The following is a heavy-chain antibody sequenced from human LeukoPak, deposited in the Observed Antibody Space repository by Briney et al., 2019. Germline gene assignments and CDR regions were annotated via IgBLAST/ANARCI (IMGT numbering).Heavy chain of an antibody. Sequence: SETLSLTCAVYGGSFSGYYWSWIRQPPGKGLEWIGEINHSGSTNYNPSLKSRVTISVDTSKNQFSLKLSSVTAADTAVYYCASSYYYGSGSFDYWGQGTLVTVSS. CDR1: GGSFSGYY. V-gene: IGHV4-34*01. D-gene: IGHD3-10*01. CDR3: ASSYYYGSGSFDY. J-gene: IGHJ4*02. CDR2: INHSGST.